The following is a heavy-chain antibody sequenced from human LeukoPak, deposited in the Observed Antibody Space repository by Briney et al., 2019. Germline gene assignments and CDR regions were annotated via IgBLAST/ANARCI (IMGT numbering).Heavy chain of an antibody. J-gene: IGHJ4*02. CDR2: ISSSSSYI. CDR3: ARGQHYYGSGSYPYYFDY. V-gene: IGHV3-21*01. Sequence: GGSLRLSCAASGFTFSSYSMNWVRQAPGKGLEWVSSISSSSSYIYYADSVKGRFTISRDNAKNSLYLQMNSLRAEDTAVYYCARGQHYYGSGSYPYYFDYWGQGTLVTVSS. CDR1: GFTFSSYS. D-gene: IGHD3-10*01.